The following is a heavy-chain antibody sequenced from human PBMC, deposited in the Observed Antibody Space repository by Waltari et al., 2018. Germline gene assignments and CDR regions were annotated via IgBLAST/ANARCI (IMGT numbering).Heavy chain of an antibody. CDR3: ATPPPDILTERYFDY. D-gene: IGHD3-9*01. CDR2: IIPSFGTA. Sequence: QVQLVQSGAAVKKPGSSVRVSCKASGGTFSSYALRWVRQAPGQGLEWMGGIIPSFGTANYAQKFQGRVTITADESTSTAYMELSSLRSEDTAMYYCATPPPDILTERYFDYWGQGTLVTVSS. CDR1: GGTFSSYA. V-gene: IGHV1-69*01. J-gene: IGHJ4*02.